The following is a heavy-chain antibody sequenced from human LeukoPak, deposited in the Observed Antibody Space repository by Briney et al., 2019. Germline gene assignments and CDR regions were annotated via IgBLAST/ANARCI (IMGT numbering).Heavy chain of an antibody. V-gene: IGHV3-7*03. Sequence: GGSLRLSCAASGFTFNSYWMSWVRQAPGKGLEWVANIKEDGSAQYYVDSVKGRFTISRDNSKNTLYLQMNSLRAEDTAVYYCAPDYGDYVGSSGYFDYWGQGTLVTVSS. D-gene: IGHD4-17*01. J-gene: IGHJ4*02. CDR2: IKEDGSAQ. CDR1: GFTFNSYW. CDR3: APDYGDYVGSSGYFDY.